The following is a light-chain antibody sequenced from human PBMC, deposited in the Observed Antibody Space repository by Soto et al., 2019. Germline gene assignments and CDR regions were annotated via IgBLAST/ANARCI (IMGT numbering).Light chain of an antibody. CDR3: QQSYA. V-gene: IGKV1-39*01. CDR2: ATS. CDR1: QTMSSY. J-gene: IGKJ2*01. Sequence: DIQMTQSPSSLSASVGDTVTITCRASQTMSSYLNWYQQKPGKAPKLLIYATSSVQDGVPSRFSGSESGTDLCITVTSLQPEDSATYYCQQSYAFGQGTKLEIK.